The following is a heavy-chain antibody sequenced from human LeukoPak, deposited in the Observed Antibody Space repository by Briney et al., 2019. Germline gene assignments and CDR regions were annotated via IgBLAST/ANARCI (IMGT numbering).Heavy chain of an antibody. CDR1: GGSFSGYY. CDR2: INHSGST. Sequence: SETLSLTCAAYGGSFSGYYWSWIRQPPGKGLEWIGEINHSGSTNYNPSLKSRVTISVDTSKNQFSLKLSSVTAADTAVYYCARGRLGRTYYDFWSGYGDYWGQGTLVTVSS. D-gene: IGHD3-3*01. J-gene: IGHJ4*02. CDR3: ARGRLGRTYYDFWSGYGDY. V-gene: IGHV4-34*01.